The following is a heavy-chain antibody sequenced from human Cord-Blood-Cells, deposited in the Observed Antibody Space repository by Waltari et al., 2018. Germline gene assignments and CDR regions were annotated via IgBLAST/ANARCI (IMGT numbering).Heavy chain of an antibody. Sequence: QVQLQPWGAGLLKPSETLSLTCAVYGGSFSGYYWSWIRQPPGKGLEWIGEINHSGSTNYNPSLKSRVTISVDTSKNQFSLKLSSVTAADTAVYYCARSGDSGSYDYWGQGTLVTVSS. D-gene: IGHD1-26*01. CDR1: GGSFSGYY. CDR2: INHSGST. V-gene: IGHV4-34*01. CDR3: ARSGDSGSYDY. J-gene: IGHJ4*02.